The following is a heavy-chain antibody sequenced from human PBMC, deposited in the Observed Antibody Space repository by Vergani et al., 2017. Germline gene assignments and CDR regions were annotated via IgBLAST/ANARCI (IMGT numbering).Heavy chain of an antibody. CDR2: IYHSVGA. CDR3: ARTESFILRYCHWAL. D-gene: IGHD3-9*01. CDR1: GGSITSSSYY. V-gene: IGHV4-39*01. J-gene: IGHJ4*02. Sequence: QLHLQESGPGLVKPSETLSLTCTVSGGSITSSSYYWGWIRQPPGKGLEWIGNIYHSVGAYYNPSLKGRVTISVDTSKNQFSLEVTSVTAADTAIYFCARTESFILRYCHWALWGQGTLVTVSS.